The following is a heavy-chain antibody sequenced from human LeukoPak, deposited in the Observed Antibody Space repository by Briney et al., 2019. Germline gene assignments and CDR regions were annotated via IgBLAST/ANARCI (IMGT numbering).Heavy chain of an antibody. CDR2: INPNSGGT. CDR1: GYTFTGYY. V-gene: IGHV1-2*02. CDR3: ARPLMVPFSNAFDI. Sequence: AAVKVSCKASGYTFTGYYMHWVRQAPGQGLEWMGWINPNSGGTNYAQKFQGRVTMTRDTSISTAYMELSRLRSDDTAVYYCARPLMVPFSNAFDIWGQGTMVTLSS. D-gene: IGHD2-8*01. J-gene: IGHJ3*02.